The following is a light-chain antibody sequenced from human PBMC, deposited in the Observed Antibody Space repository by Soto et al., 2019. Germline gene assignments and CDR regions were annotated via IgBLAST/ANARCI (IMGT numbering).Light chain of an antibody. V-gene: IGKV3-20*01. CDR3: QQYGSSPLT. CDR2: GAS. J-gene: IGKJ4*01. Sequence: EIVLTQSPGTLSLSPGERATLSCRASGTVSSGNLAWYQQKPGQAPRLLIYGASSRATGIPDRFSGSGSGTDFTLTISRLEPEDFAVYYCQQYGSSPLTFGGGTKVEIK. CDR1: GTVSSGN.